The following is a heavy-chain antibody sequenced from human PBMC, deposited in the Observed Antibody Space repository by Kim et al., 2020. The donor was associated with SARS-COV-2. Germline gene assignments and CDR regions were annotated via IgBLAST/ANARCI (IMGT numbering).Heavy chain of an antibody. CDR3: ARVRSSIAGRFREDYFDY. D-gene: IGHD6-6*01. Sequence: GGSLRLSCAASGFTFSSYWMHWVRQAPGKGLVWVSRINSDGSSTSYADSVKGRFTISRDNAKNTLYLQMNSLRAEDTAVYYCARVRSSIAGRFREDYFDYWGQGTLVTVSS. CDR1: GFTFSSYW. V-gene: IGHV3-74*01. J-gene: IGHJ4*02. CDR2: INSDGSST.